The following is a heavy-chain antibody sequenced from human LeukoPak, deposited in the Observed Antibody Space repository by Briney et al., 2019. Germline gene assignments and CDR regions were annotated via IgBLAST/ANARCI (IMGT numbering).Heavy chain of an antibody. Sequence: GGSLRLSCAASGFTVSSNYMSWVRQAPGKGLEWVSVIYAGGDTYYADSVKGRFTISRHNSENTLYLQMNSLRTEDTAVYYCARDAVVGSSRSGAFDIWGQGTMVTVSS. CDR3: ARDAVVGSSRSGAFDI. CDR1: GFTVSSNY. J-gene: IGHJ3*02. CDR2: IYAGGDT. D-gene: IGHD1-26*01. V-gene: IGHV3-53*04.